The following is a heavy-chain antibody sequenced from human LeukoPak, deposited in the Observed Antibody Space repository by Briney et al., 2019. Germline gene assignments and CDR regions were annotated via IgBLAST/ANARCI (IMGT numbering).Heavy chain of an antibody. Sequence: GGSLRLSCAASGFIFRNHAMNWVRQAPGQGLEWVSGVSASGGSTFNTDSVKGRFSISRDNSKNTLYLEMNSLRPEDTALYYCAKSLGNQGVIDYWGQGALVTVSS. CDR2: VSASGGST. CDR3: AKSLGNQGVIDY. D-gene: IGHD3-10*01. CDR1: GFIFRNHA. J-gene: IGHJ4*02. V-gene: IGHV3-23*01.